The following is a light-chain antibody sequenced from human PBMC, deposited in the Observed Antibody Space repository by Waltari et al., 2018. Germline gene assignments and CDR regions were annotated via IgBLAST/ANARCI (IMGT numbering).Light chain of an antibody. CDR2: EVS. CDR1: TIASGCDNH. V-gene: IGLV2-14*01. CDR3: SSYTSSSTYV. J-gene: IGLJ1*01. Sequence: QSALPQPPPRSGPPGQPSTIPRTAPTIASGCDNHGSWYQQHPGKAPKLMIYEVSNRPSGVSNRFSGSKSGNTASLTISGLQAEDEADYYCSSYTSSSTYVFGTGTKVTVL.